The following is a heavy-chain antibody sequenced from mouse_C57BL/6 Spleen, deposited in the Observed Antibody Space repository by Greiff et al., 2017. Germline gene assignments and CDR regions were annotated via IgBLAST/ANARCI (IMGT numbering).Heavy chain of an antibody. CDR1: GFTFSSYA. J-gene: IGHJ4*01. CDR2: ISDGGSYT. V-gene: IGHV5-4*03. Sequence: EVKLMESGGGLVKPGGSLKLSCAASGFTFSSYAMSWVRQTPEKRLEWVATISDGGSYTYYPDNVKGRFTISRDNAKNNLYLQMSHLKSEDTAMYYCARGGTGRGYYAMDYWGQGTSGTVSS. D-gene: IGHD3-3*01. CDR3: ARGGTGRGYYAMDY.